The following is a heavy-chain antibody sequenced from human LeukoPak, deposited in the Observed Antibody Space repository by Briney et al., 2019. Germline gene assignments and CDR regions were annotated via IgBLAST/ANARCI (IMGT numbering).Heavy chain of an antibody. V-gene: IGHV1-8*01. Sequence: ASVKVSCKASGYTFTSYDINCVRQAPGHGLEWMGWMNTNRGNTGYAQKFQGRVTLTRNTPISTAYMELSSLRSEDSAVYYCARPRVWFGSDYYYYYGMDVWGQGTTVTVSS. J-gene: IGHJ6*02. CDR1: GYTFTSYD. D-gene: IGHD3-10*01. CDR2: MNTNRGNT. CDR3: ARPRVWFGSDYYYYYGMDV.